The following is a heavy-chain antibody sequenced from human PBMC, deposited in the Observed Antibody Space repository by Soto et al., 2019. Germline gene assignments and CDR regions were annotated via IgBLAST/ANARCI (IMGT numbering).Heavy chain of an antibody. CDR1: GFTFSSYG. CDR3: ARSRVAVAVGMDV. Sequence: PGGSLRLSCAASGFTFSSYGIHWVRQAPGKGLEWVAVIWYDGSNKYYADSVKGRFTISRDNSKNTLYLQMNSLRAEDTAVYYCARSRVAVAVGMDVWGQGTTVTVSS. V-gene: IGHV3-33*01. J-gene: IGHJ6*02. D-gene: IGHD6-19*01. CDR2: IWYDGSNK.